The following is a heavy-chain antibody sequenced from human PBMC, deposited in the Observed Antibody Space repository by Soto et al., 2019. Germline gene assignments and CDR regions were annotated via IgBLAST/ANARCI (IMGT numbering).Heavy chain of an antibody. J-gene: IGHJ4*02. CDR3: ARPDCSGDSCYGFPY. CDR2: IYSAGST. Sequence: GGSLRLSCAVSGLTVSSNYMSWVRQAPGKGLEWVSIIYSAGSTYYADSVKGRFTISRDNSKNTVYLQMSSLRSEDTAIYYCARPDCSGDSCYGFPYWGQGTLVTVSS. V-gene: IGHV3-53*05. CDR1: GLTVSSNY. D-gene: IGHD2-15*01.